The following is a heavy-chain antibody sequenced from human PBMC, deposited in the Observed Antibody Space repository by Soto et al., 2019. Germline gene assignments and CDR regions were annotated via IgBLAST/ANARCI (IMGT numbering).Heavy chain of an antibody. CDR2: ITWDGRST. J-gene: IGHJ3*02. Sequence: PGGSLRLSCSASGFPFDDYTMHWVRQRPGQRLEWISVITWDGRSTDYADSVKGRFTISRDNAKKSLYLQMNSLRVEDTAVYYCARGDYHDTSGPFSDAFDIWGQGTMVTVSS. CDR1: GFPFDDYT. V-gene: IGHV3-20*04. D-gene: IGHD3-22*01. CDR3: ARGDYHDTSGPFSDAFDI.